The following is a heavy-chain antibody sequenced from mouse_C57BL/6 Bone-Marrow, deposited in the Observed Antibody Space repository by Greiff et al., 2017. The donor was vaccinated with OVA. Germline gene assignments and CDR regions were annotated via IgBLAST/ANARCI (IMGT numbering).Heavy chain of an antibody. CDR1: GFTFTDYE. D-gene: IGHD1-1*01. Sequence: QVQLKESGAELVRPGASVTLSCTASGFTFTDYEMHWVKQTPVHGLEWIGAIDPETGGTAYYQKFKGKAILTADKSTSTAYMELRRLTSDDSAVYYCTYYGSTHWGQGTTLTVSS. J-gene: IGHJ2*01. CDR3: TYYGSTH. CDR2: IDPETGGT. V-gene: IGHV1-15*01.